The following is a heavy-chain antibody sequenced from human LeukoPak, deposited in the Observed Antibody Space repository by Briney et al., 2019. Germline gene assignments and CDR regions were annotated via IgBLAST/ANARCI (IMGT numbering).Heavy chain of an antibody. CDR1: GFTFSSYA. J-gene: IGHJ4*02. V-gene: IGHV3-23*01. CDR2: TSDSGGNT. CDR3: AKYLPGGAVSGAFDY. D-gene: IGHD6-19*01. Sequence: GGSLRLSCAASGFTFSSYAMSWVRQAPGKGLEWVSGTSDSGGNTYYAASVKGRFTISRDNSKTTLYLQMNSLRGEDTAVYYCAKYLPGGAVSGAFDYWGQGTLVTVSS.